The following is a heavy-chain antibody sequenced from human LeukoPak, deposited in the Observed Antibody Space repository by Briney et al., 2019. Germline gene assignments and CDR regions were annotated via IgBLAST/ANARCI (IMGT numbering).Heavy chain of an antibody. CDR2: IKQDGSEK. CDR3: ARVTYYCDSSGYYDY. D-gene: IGHD3-22*01. Sequence: GGSLRLSCAASGFTFSSYWMSWVRQAPGKGLEWVANIKQDGSEKYYVDSVKGRFTISRDNAKNSLYLQMNSLRAEDTAVYYCARVTYYCDSSGYYDYWGQGTLVTVSS. V-gene: IGHV3-7*01. J-gene: IGHJ4*02. CDR1: GFTFSSYW.